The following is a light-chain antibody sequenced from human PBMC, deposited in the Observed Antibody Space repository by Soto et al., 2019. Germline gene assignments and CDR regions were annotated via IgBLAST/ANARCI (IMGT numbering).Light chain of an antibody. CDR1: QGVSRSY. CDR3: HTYGSLYT. Sequence: EIVMTQSPGTLSLSPGDRATLSGRASQGVSRSYLAWYQQKPGQAPRLLIYGASSRATVIADRFSGSGSGTDLPLTISRLEPEDFAVYYCHTYGSLYTFGQGTKREIK. V-gene: IGKV3-20*01. CDR2: GAS. J-gene: IGKJ2*01.